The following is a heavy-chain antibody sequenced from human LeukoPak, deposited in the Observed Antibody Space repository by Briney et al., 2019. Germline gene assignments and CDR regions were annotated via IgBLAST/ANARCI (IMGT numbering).Heavy chain of an antibody. CDR3: ASSPASNIVVVPAAIKN. J-gene: IGHJ4*02. Sequence: PGGSLRLSCAASGFTFSSYWMSWVRQAPGKGLEWVANIKQDGSEKYYVDSVKGRFTISRDNAKNSLYLQMNSLRAEDTAVYYCASSPASNIVVVPAAIKNWGQGTLVTVSS. CDR2: IKQDGSEK. D-gene: IGHD2-2*02. V-gene: IGHV3-7*01. CDR1: GFTFSSYW.